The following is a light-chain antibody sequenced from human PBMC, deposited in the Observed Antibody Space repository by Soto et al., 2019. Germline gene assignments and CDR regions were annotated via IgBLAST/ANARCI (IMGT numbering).Light chain of an antibody. CDR2: DAS. J-gene: IGKJ2*01. V-gene: IGKV1-5*01. CDR3: QQYNSYPST. Sequence: DIQMTQSPSTVSASVGDGVTITCRASQSISTWLAWYQQKPGKAPNLLIYDASTLESGVPSGFSGSGSGTEFTLTISSLQPDDFATYYCQQYNSYPSTFGQGTKLEIK. CDR1: QSISTW.